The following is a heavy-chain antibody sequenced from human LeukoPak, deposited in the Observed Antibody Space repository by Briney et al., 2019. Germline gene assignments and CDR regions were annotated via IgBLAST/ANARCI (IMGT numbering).Heavy chain of an antibody. CDR3: ARDTSQNWFDP. Sequence: SETLSLTCTVSGGSISSSSYYWGWIRQPPGKGLEWIGSIYYSGSTYYNPSLKSRVTISVDTSKNQFSLKLSSVTAADTAVYYCARDTSQNWFDPWGQGTLVTGSS. CDR1: GGSISSSSYY. J-gene: IGHJ5*02. CDR2: IYYSGST. V-gene: IGHV4-39*02.